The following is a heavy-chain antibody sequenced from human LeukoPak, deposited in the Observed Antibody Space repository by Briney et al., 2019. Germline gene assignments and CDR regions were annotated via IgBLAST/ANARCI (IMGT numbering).Heavy chain of an antibody. Sequence: GASVKVSCKVSGYTLTELSMHWVRQAPGKGLEWMGGFDPEDGETIYAQKFQGRVTMTEDTSTDTAYMELSSLRSEDTAVYYCARDGGEYCSGGSCYSVDYWGQGTLVTVSS. V-gene: IGHV1-24*01. D-gene: IGHD2-15*01. J-gene: IGHJ4*02. CDR2: FDPEDGET. CDR1: GYTLTELS. CDR3: ARDGGEYCSGGSCYSVDY.